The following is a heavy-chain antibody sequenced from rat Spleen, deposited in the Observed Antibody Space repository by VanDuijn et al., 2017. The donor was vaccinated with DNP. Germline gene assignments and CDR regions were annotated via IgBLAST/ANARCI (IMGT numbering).Heavy chain of an antibody. CDR1: GFTFNYYW. Sequence: EVQLVESGGDLVQPGRSLKLSCVASGFTFNYYWMAWIRQVPGKGLEWIASITSGSGTTSYPDAVKGRFMISRDDTKNTLSLQMNSLRSEVAATYYCAKDYHFYAMDAWGQGTSVTVSS. CDR2: ITSGSGTT. J-gene: IGHJ4*01. V-gene: IGHV5-31*01. CDR3: AKDYHFYAMDA.